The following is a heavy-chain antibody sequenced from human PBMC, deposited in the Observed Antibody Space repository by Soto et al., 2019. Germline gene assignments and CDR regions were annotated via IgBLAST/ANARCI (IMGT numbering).Heavy chain of an antibody. CDR2: ISSSSSYI. D-gene: IGHD1-1*01. CDR3: ARDIGTTTPENYGMDV. CDR1: GFTFSSYS. J-gene: IGHJ6*02. Sequence: GGSLRLSCAASGFTFSSYSMNWVRQAPGKGLEWVSSISSSSSYIYYADSVKGRFTISRDNAKNSLYLQMNSLRAEDTAVYYCARDIGTTTPENYGMDVWGQGTTVTVSS. V-gene: IGHV3-21*01.